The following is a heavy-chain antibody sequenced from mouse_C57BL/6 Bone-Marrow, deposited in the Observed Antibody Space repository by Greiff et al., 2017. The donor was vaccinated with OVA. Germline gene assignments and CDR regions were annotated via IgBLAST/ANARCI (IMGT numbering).Heavy chain of an antibody. V-gene: IGHV1-22*01. Sequence: EVQLQESGPELVKPGASVKMSCKASGYTFTDYNMHWVKQSHGKSLEWIGYINPNNGGTSYNQKFKGKATLTVNKSSSTAYMELRSLTSEDAAVYYCARVGLLPWFAYWGQGTLVTVSA. CDR2: INPNNGGT. D-gene: IGHD2-3*01. J-gene: IGHJ3*01. CDR3: ARVGLLPWFAY. CDR1: GYTFTDYN.